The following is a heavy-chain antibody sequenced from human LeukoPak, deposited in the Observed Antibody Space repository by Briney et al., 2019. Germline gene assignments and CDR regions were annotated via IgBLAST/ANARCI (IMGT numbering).Heavy chain of an antibody. Sequence: GGSLRLSCAASGFTFSSYAMSWVRQAPGKGLEWVSAISGSGGSTYYADSVKGRFTISRDNSKNTLYLQMNSLRAEDTAVYYRAKIPFSSSWFFDYWGQGTLVTVSS. CDR3: AKIPFSSSWFFDY. V-gene: IGHV3-23*01. CDR1: GFTFSSYA. CDR2: ISGSGGST. J-gene: IGHJ4*02. D-gene: IGHD6-13*01.